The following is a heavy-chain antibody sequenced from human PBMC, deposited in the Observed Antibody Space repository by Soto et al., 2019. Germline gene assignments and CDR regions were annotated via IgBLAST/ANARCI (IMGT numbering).Heavy chain of an antibody. J-gene: IGHJ4*02. V-gene: IGHV3-33*01. CDR2: IWYDGSNK. D-gene: IGHD6-19*01. Sequence: GGSLRLSCAASGFTFSSYGMHWVRQAPGKGLEWVAVIWYDGSNKYYADSVKGRFTISRDNSKNTLYLQMNSLRAEDTAVYYCARTPRTVAGAYYFDYWGQGTLVTVS. CDR3: ARTPRTVAGAYYFDY. CDR1: GFTFSSYG.